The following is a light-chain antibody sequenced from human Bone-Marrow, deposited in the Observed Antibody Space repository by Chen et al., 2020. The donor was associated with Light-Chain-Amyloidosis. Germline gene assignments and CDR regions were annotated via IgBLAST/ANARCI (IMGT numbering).Light chain of an antibody. Sequence: IQFPQSLSYLSASEGDTVTITRRARQDIASYLAWYQQKPGKAPKLLIHAASTLHSGVPSRFSGSGSGTDFTLTISSLQAEDFATYYCQQLNFLPPTFGPGTKVDMK. CDR3: QQLNFLPPT. J-gene: IGKJ3*01. CDR2: AAS. CDR1: QDIASY. V-gene: IGKV1-9*01.